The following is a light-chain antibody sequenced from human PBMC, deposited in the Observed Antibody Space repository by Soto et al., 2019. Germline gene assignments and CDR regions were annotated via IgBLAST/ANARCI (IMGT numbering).Light chain of an antibody. Sequence: QSVLTQSPSASASLGASVKLTGTLSSGHSSYAIAWHQQQPEKGPRYLMKLDSDGSHTKGDAIPDRCSGCSSGAERYLTISRLQSEDEADYYCQTWGTGIHVVFGGGTQLPVL. CDR2: LDSDGSH. J-gene: IGLJ2*01. CDR3: QTWGTGIHVV. CDR1: SGHSSYA. V-gene: IGLV4-69*01.